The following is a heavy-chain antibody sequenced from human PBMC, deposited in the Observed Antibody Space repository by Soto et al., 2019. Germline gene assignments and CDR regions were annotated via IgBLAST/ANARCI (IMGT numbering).Heavy chain of an antibody. J-gene: IGHJ5*02. V-gene: IGHV1-2*02. CDR2: INPNSGAT. D-gene: IGHD5-12*01. CDR1: GYTFTGYF. CDR3: ARDLGGYDLYGPDT. Sequence: GASVKVSCKASGYTFTGYFIHWVRQAPRQGLEWVGYINPNSGATNYAQKFQGRVTLTRDTSIITAYMELSRLKSDDTAVYYCARDLGGYDLYGPDTWGQGTLVTVSS.